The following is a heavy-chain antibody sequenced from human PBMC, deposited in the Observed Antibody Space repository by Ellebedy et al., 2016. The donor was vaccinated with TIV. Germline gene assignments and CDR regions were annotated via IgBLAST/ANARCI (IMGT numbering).Heavy chain of an antibody. CDR3: ASLSGYDYYFDY. V-gene: IGHV3-30*02. J-gene: IGHJ4*02. CDR2: IRYDGSNK. Sequence: GESLKISCAASGFTFSSYGMHWVRQAPGKGLEWVAFIRYDGSNKYYADSVKGRFTISRDNSKNTLYLQMNSLRAEDTAVYYCASLSGYDYYFDYWGQGTLVTVSS. D-gene: IGHD5-12*01. CDR1: GFTFSSYG.